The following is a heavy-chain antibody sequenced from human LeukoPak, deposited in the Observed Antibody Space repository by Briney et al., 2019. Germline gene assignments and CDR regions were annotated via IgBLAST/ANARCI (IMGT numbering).Heavy chain of an antibody. CDR2: ISGSGGRT. CDR3: AKDQSRARIYYYYMDV. CDR1: GFMFSRYA. Sequence: PGGSLRLSCAASGFMFSRYAMNWVRQAPGKGLEWVSGISGSGGRTHYVDSVKGRFTISRDNAKNTLYLQMNSLRAEDTAVYYCAKDQSRARIYYYYMDVWGKGTTVTVSS. V-gene: IGHV3-23*01. D-gene: IGHD5-12*01. J-gene: IGHJ6*03.